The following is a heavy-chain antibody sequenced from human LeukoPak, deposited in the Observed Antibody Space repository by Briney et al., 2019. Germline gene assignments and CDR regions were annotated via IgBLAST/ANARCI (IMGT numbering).Heavy chain of an antibody. J-gene: IGHJ4*02. CDR1: GFIFSNYM. CDR3: LRDLNWSLDQ. Sequence: GGSLRLSCAASGFIFSNYMMHWVRQAPGKGLVWVSRIKSDGITITYADSVKGRFTISRDNAKNTLYLQMNSLRAEDTAVYYCLRDLNWSLDQWGQGTLVTVSS. CDR2: IKSDGITI. D-gene: IGHD1-20*01. V-gene: IGHV3-74*01.